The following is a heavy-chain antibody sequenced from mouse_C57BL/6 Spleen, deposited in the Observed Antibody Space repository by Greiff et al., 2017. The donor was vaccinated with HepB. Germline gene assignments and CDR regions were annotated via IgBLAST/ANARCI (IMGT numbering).Heavy chain of an antibody. CDR2: ISSGSSTI. Sequence: EVMLVESGGGLVKPGGSLKLSCAASGFTFSDYGMHWVRQAPEKGLEWVAYISSGSSTIYYADTVKGRFTISRDNAKNTLFLQMTSLRSEDTAMYYCAREVGTTVVATPYYAMDYWGQGPSVTVSS. V-gene: IGHV5-17*01. CDR3: AREVGTTVVATPYYAMDY. CDR1: GFTFSDYG. D-gene: IGHD1-1*01. J-gene: IGHJ4*01.